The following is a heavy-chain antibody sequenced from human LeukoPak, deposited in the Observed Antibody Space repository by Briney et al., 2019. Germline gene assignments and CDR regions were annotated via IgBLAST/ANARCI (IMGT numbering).Heavy chain of an antibody. CDR2: IRYDGSNK. J-gene: IGHJ3*02. CDR1: GFTFSSYG. CDR3: ARRLYDYVWGSYRPHDAFDI. V-gene: IGHV3-30*02. D-gene: IGHD3-16*02. Sequence: GGSLRLSCAASGFTFSSYGMHWVRQAPGKGLEWVAFIRYDGSNKYYADSVKGRFTISRDNSKNTLYLQTNSLRAEDTAVYYCARRLYDYVWGSYRPHDAFDIWGQGTMVTVSS.